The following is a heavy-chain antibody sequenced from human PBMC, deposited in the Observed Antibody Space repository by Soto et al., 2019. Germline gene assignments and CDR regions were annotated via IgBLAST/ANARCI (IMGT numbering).Heavy chain of an antibody. CDR2: INPSDGST. CDR1: GYIFATYY. V-gene: IGHV1-46*01. J-gene: IGHJ4*02. Sequence: APVKVSCKTSGYIFATYYMHWVRQAPGQGLEWMGVINPSDGSTTYTQNFQGRVTMTRDTSTATFYMELSSLRSEDTAIYYCARAQERCTGVCYRYSFDYWGPGTLVTVSS. D-gene: IGHD2-21*02. CDR3: ARAQERCTGVCYRYSFDY.